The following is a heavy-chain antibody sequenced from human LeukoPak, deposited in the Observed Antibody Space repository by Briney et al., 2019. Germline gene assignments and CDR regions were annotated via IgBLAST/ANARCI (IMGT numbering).Heavy chain of an antibody. CDR3: ARDYQSGWYGFDY. CDR2: ISTSSSNI. J-gene: IGHJ4*02. Sequence: GGSLRLSCAASGFTFSAYSMNWVRQSPGKGLEWVSSISTSSSNIYYADSVKGRFAISRDNAKKSLYLQMNSLRAEDTAVYYCARDYQSGWYGFDYWGQGTLVTVSS. CDR1: GFTFSAYS. V-gene: IGHV3-21*01. D-gene: IGHD6-19*01.